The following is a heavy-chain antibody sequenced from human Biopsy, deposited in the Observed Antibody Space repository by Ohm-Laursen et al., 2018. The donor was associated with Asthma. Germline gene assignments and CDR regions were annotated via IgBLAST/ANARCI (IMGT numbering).Heavy chain of an antibody. CDR2: ISGSGDNT. CDR1: RFTFTKYA. V-gene: IGHV3-23*01. D-gene: IGHD6-19*01. CDR3: AREGVAGTHIED. Sequence: SLRLSCSASRFTFTKYAMSWVRQAPGKGLEWVSAISGSGDNTYYADSVKGRLTISRDNSKNTLSLRMNSLTAEDTAVYYCAREGVAGTHIEDWGQGTLVTVSS. J-gene: IGHJ4*02.